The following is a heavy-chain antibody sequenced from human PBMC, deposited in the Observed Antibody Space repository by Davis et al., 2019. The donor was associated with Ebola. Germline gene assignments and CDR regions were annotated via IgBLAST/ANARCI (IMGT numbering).Heavy chain of an antibody. V-gene: IGHV1-18*04. CDR2: ISAYNGNT. CDR3: ARVERIVGSTFWNY. D-gene: IGHD1-26*01. CDR1: GYTFTSYY. J-gene: IGHJ4*02. Sequence: ASVTVSCKASGYTFTSYYMHWVRQAPGQGLEWMGWISAYNGNTNYAQKLQGRVTMTTDTSTSTAYMELRSLRSDDTAVYYCARVERIVGSTFWNYWGQGTLITVSS.